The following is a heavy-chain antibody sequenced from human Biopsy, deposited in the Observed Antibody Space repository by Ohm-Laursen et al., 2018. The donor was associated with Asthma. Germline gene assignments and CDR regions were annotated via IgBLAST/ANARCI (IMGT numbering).Heavy chain of an antibody. V-gene: IGHV5-51*01. J-gene: IGHJ4*02. CDR3: ARLPYGSGSFFDF. CDR2: IFPGDSDT. CDR1: GYIFTSYW. Sequence: ESLMLSCKASGYIFTSYWIGWVRQMPGNGLEWMAIIFPGDSDTIYSPSFQGQVTISADKSISTAYLHWSSLKASDTAIYYCARLPYGSGSFFDFWGQGTQVTVAS. D-gene: IGHD3-10*01.